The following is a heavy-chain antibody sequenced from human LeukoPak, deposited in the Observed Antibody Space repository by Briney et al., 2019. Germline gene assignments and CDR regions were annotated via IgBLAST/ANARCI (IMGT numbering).Heavy chain of an antibody. J-gene: IGHJ6*02. Sequence: ASVKVSCKASGYTFTSYDSNWVRQATGQGLEWMGWMNPNSGNTGYAQKFQGRVTMTRNTSISTAYMELSSLRSEDTAVYYCARGTSYYDFWSGYYMGYYYGMDVWGQGTTVTVS. CDR2: MNPNSGNT. D-gene: IGHD3-3*01. CDR3: ARGTSYYDFWSGYYMGYYYGMDV. V-gene: IGHV1-8*01. CDR1: GYTFTSYD.